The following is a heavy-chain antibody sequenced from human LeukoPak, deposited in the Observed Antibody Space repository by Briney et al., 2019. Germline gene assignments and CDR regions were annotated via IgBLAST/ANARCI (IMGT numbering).Heavy chain of an antibody. CDR3: AAGRYCSGGSCYSYFDY. V-gene: IGHV3-23*01. J-gene: IGHJ4*02. CDR1: GFTFSSYA. CDR2: ISGSGGST. D-gene: IGHD2-15*01. Sequence: GGSLRLSCVASGFTFSSYAMSWVRQAPGKGLEWVSAISGSGGSTYYADSVKGRFTISRDNSKNTLYLQMNSMRAEDTAVYYCAAGRYCSGGSCYSYFDYWGQGTLVTVSS.